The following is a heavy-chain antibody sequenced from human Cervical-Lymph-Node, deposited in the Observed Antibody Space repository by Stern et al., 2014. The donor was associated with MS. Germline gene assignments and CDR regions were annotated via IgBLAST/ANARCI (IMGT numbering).Heavy chain of an antibody. J-gene: IGHJ4*02. D-gene: IGHD3-22*01. CDR2: IIPIFGTA. CDR3: ARAPPRPYYYDSSGYLY. Sequence: VQLVQSGAEVKKPGSSGKVSCKASGGTFSSYAISWVRQAPGQGLEWMGGIIPIFGTANYAQKFQGRVTITADEFTSTAYMELSSLRSEDTAVYYCARAPPRPYYYDSSGYLYWGQGTLVTVSS. CDR1: GGTFSSYA. V-gene: IGHV1-69*01.